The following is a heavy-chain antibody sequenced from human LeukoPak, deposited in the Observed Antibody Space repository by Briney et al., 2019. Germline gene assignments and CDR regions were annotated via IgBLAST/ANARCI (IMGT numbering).Heavy chain of an antibody. D-gene: IGHD3-22*01. CDR2: INPNSGDT. J-gene: IGHJ1*01. CDR1: GYSFTGYH. Sequence: ASVKVSCKASGYSFTGYHMHWVRQAPGQGLEWMGWINPNSGDTNFAQNFQGRVTMTRDTSISTVYMELSRLRSDDTAVFYCARGYYDSSDFEYFQHWGQGTLVTVSS. CDR3: ARGYYDSSDFEYFQH. V-gene: IGHV1-2*02.